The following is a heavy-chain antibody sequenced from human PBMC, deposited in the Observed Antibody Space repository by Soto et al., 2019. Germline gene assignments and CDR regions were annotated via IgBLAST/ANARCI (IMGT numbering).Heavy chain of an antibody. J-gene: IGHJ4*02. Sequence: PGGSLRLSCAASGFTFSSYGMHWVRQAPGKGLEWVAVIWYDGSNKYYADSVKGRFTISRDNSKNTLYLQMNSLRAEDTAVYYCARVNCSSTSCPIDYWGQGTLVTVSS. D-gene: IGHD2-2*01. CDR1: GFTFSSYG. V-gene: IGHV3-33*01. CDR3: ARVNCSSTSCPIDY. CDR2: IWYDGSNK.